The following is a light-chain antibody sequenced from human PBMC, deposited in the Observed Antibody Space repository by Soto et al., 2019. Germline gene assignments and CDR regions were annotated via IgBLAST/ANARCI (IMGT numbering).Light chain of an antibody. J-gene: IGKJ1*01. CDR2: DAS. V-gene: IGKV1-5*01. CDR3: QHYGGMWT. CDR1: QSITNR. Sequence: DMQMTQSPATLSASVGDRVTITCRASQSITNRLAWYQQQPGKAPKVLIYDASYLENGVPSRFSGIAYGTESILTISSLQPDDFATYYCQHYGGMWTFGQGTKVDIK.